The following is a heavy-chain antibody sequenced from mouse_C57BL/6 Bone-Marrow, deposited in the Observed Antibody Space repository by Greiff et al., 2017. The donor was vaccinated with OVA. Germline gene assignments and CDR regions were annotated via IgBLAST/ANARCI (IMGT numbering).Heavy chain of an antibody. CDR3: ERGGAMDN. CDR1: GYTFTSYW. J-gene: IGHJ4*01. CDR2: INPSSGYT. Sequence: QVQLQQSGAELAKPGASVTMSCKASGYTFTSYWMHWVKQRPGQGLEWIGYINPSSGYTKYNQKFKDKATLTADKSSSPAYMQLSSLTYEDSAVYYCERGGAMDNWGQGTAVTVSS. V-gene: IGHV1-7*01.